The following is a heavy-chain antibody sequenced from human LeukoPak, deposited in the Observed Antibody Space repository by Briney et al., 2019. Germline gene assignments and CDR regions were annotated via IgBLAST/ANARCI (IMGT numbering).Heavy chain of an antibody. J-gene: IGHJ6*03. CDR3: ARGASSGWYVVHYYYMDV. V-gene: IGHV3-20*04. Sequence: GGSLRLSCAASGFTFDDYGMSWVRQAPGKGLEWVSGINWNGGSTGYADSVKGRFTISRDNAKNSLYLQMNSLRAEDTALYYCARGASSGWYVVHYYYMDVWGKGTTVTVSS. CDR1: GFTFDDYG. CDR2: INWNGGST. D-gene: IGHD6-19*01.